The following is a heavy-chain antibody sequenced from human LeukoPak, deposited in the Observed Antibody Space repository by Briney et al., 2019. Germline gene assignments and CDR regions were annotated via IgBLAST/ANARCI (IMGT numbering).Heavy chain of an antibody. J-gene: IGHJ4*02. CDR2: MKPNSGNT. CDR3: ARDGRTMASSQPYYFDS. D-gene: IGHD5-24*01. V-gene: IGHV1-8*01. CDR1: GYTFTNYD. Sequence: ASVKVSCKASGYTFTNYDINWVRQATGQGLEWMGYMKPNSGNTGYAQKFQGRVTMTRDTSISTAYMELSSLTSEDTAVYYCARDGRTMASSQPYYFDSWGQGTLVTVSS.